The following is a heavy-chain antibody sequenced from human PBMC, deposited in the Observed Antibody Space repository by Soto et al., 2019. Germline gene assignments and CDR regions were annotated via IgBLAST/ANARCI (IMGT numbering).Heavy chain of an antibody. V-gene: IGHV3-11*01. Sequence: QVQRVESGGGLVKPGWSLRLSCAASGFTFSAYYMGWIRPAPGKGLEWVSYISSSGSTIYYADAVKGRFTIPRDNAKNSLYLQMNSLSGEDTAVYYCARMATPIDYWGQGTLVTVSS. CDR3: ARMATPIDY. D-gene: IGHD2-15*01. CDR2: ISSSGSTI. J-gene: IGHJ4*02. CDR1: GFTFSAYY.